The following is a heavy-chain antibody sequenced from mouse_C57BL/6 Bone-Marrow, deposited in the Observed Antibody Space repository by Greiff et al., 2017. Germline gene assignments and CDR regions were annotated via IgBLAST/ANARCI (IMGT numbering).Heavy chain of an antibody. V-gene: IGHV1-59*01. CDR2: IDPSDSYT. D-gene: IGHD4-1*01. J-gene: IGHJ2*01. CDR3: ARRLGQGY. CDR1: GYTFTSYW. Sequence: VQLQQPGAELVRPGTSVKLSCKASGYTFTSYWMPWVKQRPGQGLEWIGVIDPSDSYTNYNQKFKGKATLPVDTSSSTAYMQLSSLTSEDSAVYYCARRLGQGYWGQGTTLTVSS.